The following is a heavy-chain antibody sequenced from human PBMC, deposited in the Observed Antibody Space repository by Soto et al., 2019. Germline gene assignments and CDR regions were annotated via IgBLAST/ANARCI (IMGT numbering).Heavy chain of an antibody. V-gene: IGHV4-4*02. CDR3: TRATHAMNGGSHYMALDDDLVTGMDV. D-gene: IGHD3-16*01. CDR1: GASIPSGPW. CDR2: ISDRGSP. Sequence: QVQLQESGPRLVRPSGALSLTCSVSGASIPSGPWWTWVRQSPGKGLEWIGEISDRGSPYSTPSLKSRVSLSVDKSQNQFSLRLTSVHAADTAIYYCTRATHAMNGGSHYMALDDDLVTGMDVWGPGTTVTVSS. J-gene: IGHJ6*02.